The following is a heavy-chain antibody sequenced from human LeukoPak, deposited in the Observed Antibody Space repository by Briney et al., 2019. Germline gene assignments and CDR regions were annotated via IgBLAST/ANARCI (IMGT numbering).Heavy chain of an antibody. CDR1: GFTFSSYG. V-gene: IGHV3-30*02. CDR3: AKLVGAIPSDY. Sequence: GGSLRLSCAASGFTFSSYGMHWVRQAPGKGLEWVSFIRYDGTKIYYADSAKGRFTISRDNSKNTLYLQLSSLRAEDTAVYYCAKLVGAIPSDYWGQGTLVTVSS. D-gene: IGHD1-26*01. CDR2: IRYDGTKI. J-gene: IGHJ4*02.